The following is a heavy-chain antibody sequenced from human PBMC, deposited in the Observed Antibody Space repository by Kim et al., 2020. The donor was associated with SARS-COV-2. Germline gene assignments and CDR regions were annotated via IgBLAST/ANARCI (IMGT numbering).Heavy chain of an antibody. V-gene: IGHV3-15*01. Sequence: GGSLRLSCAASGFTLSNAWMSWVRQAPGKGLEWVGRIKSKTDGGTTDYAAPVKGRFTISRDDSKNTLYLQMNSLKTEDTAVYYCTTVVPAATYYMDVWGKGTTVTVSS. J-gene: IGHJ6*03. CDR2: IKSKTDGGTT. CDR1: GFTLSNAW. CDR3: TTVVPAATYYMDV. D-gene: IGHD2-2*01.